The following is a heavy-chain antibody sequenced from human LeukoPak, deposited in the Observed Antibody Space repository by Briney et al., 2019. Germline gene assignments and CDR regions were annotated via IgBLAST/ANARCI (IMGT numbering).Heavy chain of an antibody. CDR2: INTDGTST. CDR3: ARFGWVPPAHFDY. Sequence: GGSLRLSCAASGXTFSNYWMHWVRQAPGKGLVWVSHINTDGTSTNYADSVKGRFTISRDNAKNTLYLQMNSLRAEDTAVYYCARFGWVPPAHFDYWGQGTLVTVSS. CDR1: GXTFSNYW. J-gene: IGHJ4*02. D-gene: IGHD3-10*01. V-gene: IGHV3-74*01.